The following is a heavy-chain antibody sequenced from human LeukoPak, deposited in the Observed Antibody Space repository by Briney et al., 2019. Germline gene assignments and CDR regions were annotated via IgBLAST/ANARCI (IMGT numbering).Heavy chain of an antibody. V-gene: IGHV3-23*01. D-gene: IGHD2-2*01. CDR2: ISGSGGST. J-gene: IGHJ5*02. Sequence: GGSLRLSCAASGFTFSSYAMSWVRQAPGKGLEWVSAISGSGGSTYYADSVRGWFTISRDNSKNTLYLQMNSLRAEDTAVYYCAKGPGSYQLLLNWFDPWGQGTLVTVSS. CDR1: GFTFSSYA. CDR3: AKGPGSYQLLLNWFDP.